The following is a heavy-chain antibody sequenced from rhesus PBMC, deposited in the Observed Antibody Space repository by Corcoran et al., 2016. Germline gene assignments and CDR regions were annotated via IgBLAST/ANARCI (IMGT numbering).Heavy chain of an antibody. Sequence: EVQLVESGGGLAKPGGSLRLSCAASGFTFSSYWMTWVRQAPRKGLGWVSAINSGGGSTNYADSVKGRFTISRDNSKNTLSLQMNSLRAEDTAVYYCAKVHCTSTTCYYYGLDSWGQGVVVTVSS. CDR2: INSGGGST. CDR1: GFTFSSYW. D-gene: IGHD2-2*01. CDR3: AKVHCTSTTCYYYGLDS. V-gene: IGHV3S25*01. J-gene: IGHJ6*01.